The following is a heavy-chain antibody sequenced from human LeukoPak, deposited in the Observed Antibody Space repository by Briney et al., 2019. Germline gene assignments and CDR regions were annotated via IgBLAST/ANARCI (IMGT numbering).Heavy chain of an antibody. D-gene: IGHD3-9*01. CDR1: GYTFTGYY. V-gene: IGHV1-2*02. J-gene: IGHJ5*02. CDR3: ARDLALTIHVSWFDP. CDR2: INPNSGGT. Sequence: ASVKVSCKASGYTFTGYYMHWVRQAPGQGLEWMGWINPNSGGTNYAQKFQGRVTMTRDTSISTAYMELSRLRSDHTAVYYCARDLALTIHVSWFDPWGQGTLVTVSS.